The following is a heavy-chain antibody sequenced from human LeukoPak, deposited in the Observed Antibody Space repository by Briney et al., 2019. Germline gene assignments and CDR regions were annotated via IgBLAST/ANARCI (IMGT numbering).Heavy chain of an antibody. J-gene: IGHJ4*02. V-gene: IGHV3-23*01. D-gene: IGHD3-16*02. CDR3: AKGPGDYVWGSYRPPIYFDY. Sequence: GGPLRLSCAASGFTFSSYAMSWVRQAPGKGLEWVSAISGSGGSTYYADSVKGRFTISRDNSKNTLYLQMNSLRAEDTAVYYCAKGPGDYVWGSYRPPIYFDYWGQGTLVTVSS. CDR1: GFTFSSYA. CDR2: ISGSGGST.